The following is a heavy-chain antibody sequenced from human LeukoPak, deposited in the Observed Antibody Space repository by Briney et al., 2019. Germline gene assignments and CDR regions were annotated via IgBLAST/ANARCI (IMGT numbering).Heavy chain of an antibody. CDR2: ISGSGGAT. D-gene: IGHD2-15*01. CDR1: GFTFNTYG. CDR3: AREGRYCSGGSCQIRGGYFDY. Sequence: PGGSLRLSCAASGFTFNTYGMSWVRQAPGKGLEWVSGISGSGGATYYADSVKGRFTISRDDPHNTLYLQMNSLRAEDTAVYYCAREGRYCSGGSCQIRGGYFDYWGQGTLVTVSS. V-gene: IGHV3-23*01. J-gene: IGHJ4*02.